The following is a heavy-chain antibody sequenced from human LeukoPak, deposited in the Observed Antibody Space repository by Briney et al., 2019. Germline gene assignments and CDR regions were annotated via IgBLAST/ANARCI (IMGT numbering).Heavy chain of an antibody. CDR1: GYSFNTYW. CDR3: ARHLVIPAMGSYYYYGMDV. J-gene: IGHJ6*02. Sequence: GESLKISCKGSGYSFNTYWIGWVRQMPGKGLEWMGIIYPGDSDTRYSPSFQGQVTISADKSISTAYLQWSSLKASDTAMYYCARHLVIPAMGSYYYYGMDVWGQGTTVTVSS. D-gene: IGHD5-18*01. V-gene: IGHV5-51*01. CDR2: IYPGDSDT.